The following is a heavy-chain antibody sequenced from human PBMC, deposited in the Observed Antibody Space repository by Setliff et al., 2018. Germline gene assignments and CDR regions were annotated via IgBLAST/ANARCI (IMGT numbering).Heavy chain of an antibody. CDR3: ARVDFTMIQGVIGH. V-gene: IGHV4-39*07. J-gene: IGHJ1*01. D-gene: IGHD3-10*01. CDR2: VYYSGYT. CDR1: GGSVSSASHY. Sequence: KPSETLSLTCTVSGGSVSSASHYWGWIRQAPGKGMEWIGSVYYSGYTYYKASLQSRVTMSVDTSKNQFSLKLTSVTAADTAVYYCARVDFTMIQGVIGHWGQGTLVTVSS.